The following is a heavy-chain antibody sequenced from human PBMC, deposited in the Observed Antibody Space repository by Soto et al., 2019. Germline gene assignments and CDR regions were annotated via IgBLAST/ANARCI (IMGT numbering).Heavy chain of an antibody. Sequence: GGSLRLSCAASGFTFSSYAMSWVRQAPGKGLEWVSAISGSGGSTYYADSVKGRFTISRDNSKNTLYLQMNSLRAEDTAVYYCAKIHGWEVRDYYYYGMDVWGQGTTVTVSS. V-gene: IGHV3-23*01. D-gene: IGHD1-26*01. CDR2: ISGSGGST. J-gene: IGHJ6*02. CDR3: AKIHGWEVRDYYYYGMDV. CDR1: GFTFSSYA.